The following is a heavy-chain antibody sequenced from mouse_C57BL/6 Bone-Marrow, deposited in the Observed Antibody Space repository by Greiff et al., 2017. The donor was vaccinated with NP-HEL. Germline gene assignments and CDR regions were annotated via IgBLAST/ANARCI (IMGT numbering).Heavy chain of an antibody. V-gene: IGHV5-16*01. D-gene: IGHD4-1*01. CDR3: ARAFNWESDWYFDV. CDR1: GFTFSDYY. J-gene: IGHJ1*03. CDR2: INYDGSST. Sequence: EVMLVESEGGLVQPGSSMKLSCTASGFTFSDYYMAWVRQVPEKGLEWVANINYDGSSTYYLDSLKSRFIISRDNAKNILYLQMSSLKSEDTATYYCARAFNWESDWYFDVWGTGTTVTVSS.